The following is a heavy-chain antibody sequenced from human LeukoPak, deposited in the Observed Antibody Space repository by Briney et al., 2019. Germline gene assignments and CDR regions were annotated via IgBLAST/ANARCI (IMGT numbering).Heavy chain of an antibody. D-gene: IGHD3-9*01. CDR3: ARGPMKYYDILTGYQSNAFDI. Sequence: SETLSLTCAVSGGSISSGGYSWSWIRQPPGKGLEWIGYIHHSGSTYYNPSLKSRVTISVDRSKNQFSLKLSSVTAADTAVYYCARGPMKYYDILTGYQSNAFDIWGQGTMVTVSS. CDR2: IHHSGST. J-gene: IGHJ3*02. CDR1: GGSISSGGYS. V-gene: IGHV4-30-2*01.